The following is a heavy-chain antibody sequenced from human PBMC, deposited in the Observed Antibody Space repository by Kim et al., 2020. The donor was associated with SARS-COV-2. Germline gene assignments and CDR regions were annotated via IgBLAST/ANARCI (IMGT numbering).Heavy chain of an antibody. J-gene: IGHJ5*02. V-gene: IGHV4-39*01. CDR3: ARLGSGVRGWFDP. CDR1: GGSISSSSYY. D-gene: IGHD3-10*01. Sequence: SETLSLTCTVSGGSISSSSYYWGWIRQPPGKGLEWIGSIYYSGSTYYNPSLKSRVTISVDTSKNQFSLKLSSVTAADTAVYYCARLGSGVRGWFDPWGQGTLVTVSS. CDR2: IYYSGST.